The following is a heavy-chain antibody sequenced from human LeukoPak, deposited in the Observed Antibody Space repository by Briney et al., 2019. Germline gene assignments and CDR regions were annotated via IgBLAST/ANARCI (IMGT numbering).Heavy chain of an antibody. D-gene: IGHD2-15*01. Sequence: GGSLRLSCAASGFTFSSYWMSWVRQAPGKGLEWVANIKQDGSEKYYVDSVKGRFTNSRDNAKNSLYLQMNSLRAEDTAVYYCARADIVVVVAATPDAFDIWGQGTMVTVSS. CDR1: GFTFSSYW. CDR2: IKQDGSEK. CDR3: ARADIVVVVAATPDAFDI. V-gene: IGHV3-7*04. J-gene: IGHJ3*02.